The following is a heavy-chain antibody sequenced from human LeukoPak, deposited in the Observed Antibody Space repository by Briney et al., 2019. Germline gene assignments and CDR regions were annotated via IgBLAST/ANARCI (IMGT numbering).Heavy chain of an antibody. D-gene: IGHD6-13*01. J-gene: IGHJ5*02. V-gene: IGHV3-53*01. CDR3: ARDKGLAAAGTGWFDP. Sequence: QPGGSLRLSCAASGFTVSSNYMSWVRQAPGKGLEWVSVIYSGGSTYYADSVEGRFTISRDNSKNTLYLQMNSLRAEDTAVYYCARDKGLAAAGTGWFDPWGQGTLVTVSS. CDR1: GFTVSSNY. CDR2: IYSGGST.